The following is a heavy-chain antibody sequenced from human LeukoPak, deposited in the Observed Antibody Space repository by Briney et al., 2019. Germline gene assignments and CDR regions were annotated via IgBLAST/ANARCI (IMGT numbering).Heavy chain of an antibody. CDR3: AKDRDYVWGSYRYLDAFDI. D-gene: IGHD3-16*02. V-gene: IGHV3-23*01. CDR2: ISGSGGST. CDR1: GFTFSNYA. J-gene: IGHJ3*02. Sequence: GGSLRLSCAASGFTFSNYAMTWVRQAPGKGLECVSAISGSGGSTYYADSVKGRFTVSRDNSKNTLYLQMNGLRAEDTAVYYCAKDRDYVWGSYRYLDAFDIWGQGTMVTVSS.